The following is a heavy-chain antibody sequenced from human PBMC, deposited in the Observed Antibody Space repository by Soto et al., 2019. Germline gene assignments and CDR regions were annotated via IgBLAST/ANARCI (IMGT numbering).Heavy chain of an antibody. CDR1: GFIFGSYA. D-gene: IGHD3-16*01. CDR2: ISYDGSKK. CDR3: AREDHGGLLPGYYYYGMDV. J-gene: IGHJ6*02. V-gene: IGHV3-30-3*01. Sequence: GGSLRLSCAASGFIFGSYAMNWVRQAPGNGLEWVALISYDGSKKYYADSVKGRFTISRDNSRDTLYLQMNSLRAEDTAVYYCAREDHGGLLPGYYYYGMDVWGQGTTVTDSS.